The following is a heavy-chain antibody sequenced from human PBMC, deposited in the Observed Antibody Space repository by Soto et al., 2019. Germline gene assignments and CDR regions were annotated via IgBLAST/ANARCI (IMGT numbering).Heavy chain of an antibody. CDR1: GGTFSSYT. Sequence: ASVKVSCKASGGTFSSYTISWVRQAPGQGLEWMGWISAYNGNTNYAQKLQGRVTMTTDTYTNTAYMELRSLRSDDTAVYYCARDSTWPYWGQGTLVTVSS. J-gene: IGHJ4*02. CDR3: ARDSTWPY. V-gene: IGHV1-18*01. D-gene: IGHD5-12*01. CDR2: ISAYNGNT.